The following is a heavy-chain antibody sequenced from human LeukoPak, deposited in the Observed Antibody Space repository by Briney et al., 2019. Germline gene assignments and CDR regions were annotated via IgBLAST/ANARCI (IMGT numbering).Heavy chain of an antibody. J-gene: IGHJ6*02. CDR2: IKPDGSEK. D-gene: IGHD6-19*01. V-gene: IGHV3-7*04. Sequence: PGGSLRLSCAASGFTFSSYWMACVRQAAGKGLEWVANIKPDGSEKYYADSLKGRFTISRDNAENSLYLQMKNLRDEDTAVYYCARAAVAAPGDVWGQGTTVTVSS. CDR1: GFTFSSYW. CDR3: ARAAVAAPGDV.